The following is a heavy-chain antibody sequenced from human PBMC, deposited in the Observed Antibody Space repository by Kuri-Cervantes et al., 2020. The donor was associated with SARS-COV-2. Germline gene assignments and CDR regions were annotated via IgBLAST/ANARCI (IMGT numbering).Heavy chain of an antibody. V-gene: IGHV3-33*08. D-gene: IGHD1-26*01. Sequence: GESLKISCAASGFTFSSYAMSWVRQAPGMGLEWVAVIWYDGSNKYYADSVKGRFTISRDNSKNTLYLQMNSLRAEDTAVYYCARVWDDAFDIWGQGTMVTVSS. CDR2: IWYDGSNK. CDR1: GFTFSSYA. CDR3: ARVWDDAFDI. J-gene: IGHJ3*02.